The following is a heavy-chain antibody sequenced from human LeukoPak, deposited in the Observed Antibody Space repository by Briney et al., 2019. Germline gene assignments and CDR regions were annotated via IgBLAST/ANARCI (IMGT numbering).Heavy chain of an antibody. CDR2: MNPDSGNT. J-gene: IGHJ4*02. D-gene: IGHD3-3*01. V-gene: IGHV1-8*01. CDR3: ARTNPRITIFGVVIDAPGAHDY. CDR1: GYTFTSYD. Sequence: ASVKVSCKASGYTFTSYDINWVRQATGQGLEWMGWMNPDSGNTGYAQKFQGRVTMTRNTSISTAYMELSSLRSEDTAVYYCARTNPRITIFGVVIDAPGAHDYWGQGTLVTVSS.